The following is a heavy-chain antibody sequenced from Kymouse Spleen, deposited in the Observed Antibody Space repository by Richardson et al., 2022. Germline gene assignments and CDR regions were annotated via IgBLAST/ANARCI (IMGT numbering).Heavy chain of an antibody. J-gene: IGHJ6*02. D-gene: IGHD3-10*01. CDR3: ARDGDYGSGSYPYYYYYYGMDV. CDR2: INWNGGST. Sequence: EVQLVESGGGVVRPGGSLRLSCAASGFTFDDYGMSWVRQAPGKGLEWVSGINWNGGSTGYADSVKGRFTISRDNAKNSLYLQMNSLRAEDTALYYCARDGDYGSGSYPYYYYYYGMDVWGQGTTVTVSS. V-gene: IGHV3-20*d01. CDR1: GFTFDDYG.